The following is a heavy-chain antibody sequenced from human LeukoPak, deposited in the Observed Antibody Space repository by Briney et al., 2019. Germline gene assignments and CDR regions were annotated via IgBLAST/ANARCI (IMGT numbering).Heavy chain of an antibody. D-gene: IGHD2-15*01. CDR1: GFSLSTSGVG. CDR2: IDWDDDK. J-gene: IGHJ5*02. CDR3: ARIQVAKSWFDP. Sequence: SGPTLVKPTQTLTLTCTFSGFSLSTSGVGVGWIRQPPGKALEWLARIDWDDDKYYSTSLKTRLTISKDTSKNKVVLTMTNMDPVDTATYYCARIQVAKSWFDPWGQGTLVTVSS. V-gene: IGHV2-70*11.